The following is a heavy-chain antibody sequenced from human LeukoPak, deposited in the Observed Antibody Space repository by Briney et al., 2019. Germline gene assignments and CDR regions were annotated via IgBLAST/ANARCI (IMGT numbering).Heavy chain of an antibody. J-gene: IGHJ4*02. D-gene: IGHD2-2*01. CDR3: ARGGLEVPAAIRYLDY. Sequence: GASVKVSCKASGGTFSSYAISWVRQAPGQGLEWMGGIIPIFGTANYAQKFQGRVTITADESTSTAYMELSSLRSEDTAVYYCARGGLEVPAAIRYLDYWGQGTLVTVSS. V-gene: IGHV1-69*13. CDR2: IIPIFGTA. CDR1: GGTFSSYA.